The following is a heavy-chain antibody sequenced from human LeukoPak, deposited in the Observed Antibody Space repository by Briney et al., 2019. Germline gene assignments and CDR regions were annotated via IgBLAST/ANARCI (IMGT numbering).Heavy chain of an antibody. CDR1: GFTFSSYS. D-gene: IGHD2-15*01. J-gene: IGHJ4*02. CDR2: ISSSSSYI. CDR3: ARDRGVAATFDY. V-gene: IGHV3-21*01. Sequence: GGSLRLSCAASGFTFSSYSMNWVRQAPGKGLEWVSSISSSSSYIYYADSVKGRFTISRDNAKNSLYLQMNSLRAEDTAVYYCARDRGVAATFDYWGQGTLVTVSS.